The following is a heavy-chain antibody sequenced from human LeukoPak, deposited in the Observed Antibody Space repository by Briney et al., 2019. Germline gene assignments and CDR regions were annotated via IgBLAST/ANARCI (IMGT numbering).Heavy chain of an antibody. J-gene: IGHJ4*02. CDR1: GYTFTSYG. CDR2: ISAYNGNT. CDR3: ARDVGIYDSSGYYPRDY. Sequence: GASVEVSCKASGYTFTSYGISWVRQAPGQGLEWMGWISAYNGNTNYAQKLQGRVTMTTDTSTSTAYMELRSLRSDDTAVYYCARDVGIYDSSGYYPRDYWGQGTLVTVSS. V-gene: IGHV1-18*01. D-gene: IGHD3-22*01.